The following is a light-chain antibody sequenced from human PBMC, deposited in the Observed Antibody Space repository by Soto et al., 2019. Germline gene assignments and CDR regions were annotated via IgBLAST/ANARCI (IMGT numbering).Light chain of an antibody. CDR3: LHDHTYPWT. V-gene: IGKV1-6*01. CDR1: QDIGND. CDR2: AAS. J-gene: IGKJ1*01. Sequence: IQMTQSPSSLSAIVGDRVTIASRASQDIGNDLGWYQQMPGKAPKLLIFAASTLQSGVSSRFSGSGSGTHFTLTIGNLQPEDAATYYCLHDHTYPWTFGQGTKVDIK.